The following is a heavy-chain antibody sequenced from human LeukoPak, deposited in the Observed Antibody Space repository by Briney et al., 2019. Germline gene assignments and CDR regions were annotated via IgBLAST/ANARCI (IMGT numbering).Heavy chain of an antibody. D-gene: IGHD3-22*01. CDR3: ATSADSSGND. Sequence: GSLRLSCVGSGFSFNDTWMSWVRQSPGKGLEWVGRIKSKTDGGTTDYAAPVKGRFTISRDDSKNTLYLQMDSLKTEDTAVYYCATSADSSGNDWGQGTLVTVSS. V-gene: IGHV3-15*01. CDR2: IKSKTDGGTT. CDR1: GFSFNDTW. J-gene: IGHJ4*02.